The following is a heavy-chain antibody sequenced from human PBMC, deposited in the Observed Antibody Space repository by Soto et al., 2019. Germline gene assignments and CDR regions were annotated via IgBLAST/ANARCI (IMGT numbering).Heavy chain of an antibody. J-gene: IGHJ4*02. V-gene: IGHV3-48*02. CDR1: GLTFTSYS. CDR3: VRDRGYTYGFDF. D-gene: IGHD5-18*01. Sequence: GGSLSLSCAASGLTFTSYSMNWVRQAPGKGLEWVSFIHSSSSTIYYADSVKGRFTISRDNAKNSLYLQMNSLRDEDTAVYYCVRDRGYTYGFDFWGQGALVTVSS. CDR2: IHSSSSTI.